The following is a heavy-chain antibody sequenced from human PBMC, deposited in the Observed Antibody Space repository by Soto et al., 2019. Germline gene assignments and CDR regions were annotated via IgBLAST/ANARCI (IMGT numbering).Heavy chain of an antibody. D-gene: IGHD2-2*01. CDR2: IIPIFGTA. J-gene: IGHJ4*02. CDR3: AGDIVLVPAARLGY. V-gene: IGHV1-69*12. CDR1: GGTLSSYA. Sequence: QVQLVQSGAEVKKPGSSVKVACKASGGTLSSYAIRWVRQAPGQGLEWMGGIIPIFGTANYAQKFQGRVTITADESTSTAYMELSSLRSEDTAVYYCAGDIVLVPAARLGYWGQGTLVTVSS.